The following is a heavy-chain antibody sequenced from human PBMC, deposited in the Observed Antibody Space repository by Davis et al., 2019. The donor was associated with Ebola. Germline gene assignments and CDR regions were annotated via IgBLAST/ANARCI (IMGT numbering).Heavy chain of an antibody. D-gene: IGHD2-21*01. CDR3: ASLVVAIDAFDI. Sequence: MPSETLSLTCTVSGGSISSGGYYWSWIRQHPGKGLEWIGYIYYSGSTYYNPSLKSRVTISVDTSKNQFSLKLSSVTAADTAVYYCASLVVAIDAFDIWGQGKMVTVSS. V-gene: IGHV4-31*03. CDR1: GGSISSGGYY. J-gene: IGHJ3*02. CDR2: IYYSGST.